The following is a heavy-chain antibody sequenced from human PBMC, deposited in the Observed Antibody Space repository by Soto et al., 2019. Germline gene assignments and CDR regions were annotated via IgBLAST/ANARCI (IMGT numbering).Heavy chain of an antibody. CDR3: ARQRTSVVTQAYFDV. Sequence: SETLSLTCTVTGDSISSRSYYWGWIRQPPGKGLEWIGSIYYSGSTYNNPSLRSRVSMSIDTSKDQFSLKLKSVTAADTALYFCARQRTSVVTQAYFDVWGPGDLVT. D-gene: IGHD2-21*02. CDR2: IYYSGST. J-gene: IGHJ4*02. V-gene: IGHV4-39*01. CDR1: GDSISSRSYY.